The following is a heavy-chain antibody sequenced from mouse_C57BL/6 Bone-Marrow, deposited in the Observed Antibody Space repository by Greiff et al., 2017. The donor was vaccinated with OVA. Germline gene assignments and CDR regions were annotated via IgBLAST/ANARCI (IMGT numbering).Heavy chain of an antibody. CDR2: IDPENGDT. CDR1: GFNIKDDY. V-gene: IGHV14-4*01. Sequence: VQLQQSGAELVRPGASVKLSCTASGFNIKDDYMHWVKQRPEQGLEWIGWIDPENGDTEYASKFQGKATITADTSSNTASLQLSSLTSEDTAAYYCTTPYYGSSYWYFDVWGTGTTVTVSS. J-gene: IGHJ1*03. CDR3: TTPYYGSSYWYFDV. D-gene: IGHD1-1*01.